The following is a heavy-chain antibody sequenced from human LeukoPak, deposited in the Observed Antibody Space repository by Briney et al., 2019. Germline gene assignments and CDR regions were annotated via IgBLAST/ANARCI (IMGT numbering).Heavy chain of an antibody. CDR2: IYYIGTT. CDR1: GGSISTYY. J-gene: IGHJ4*02. V-gene: IGHV4-59*01. D-gene: IGHD2-2*01. Sequence: SETLSLTCTVSGGSISTYYWGWIRQPPGKGREWIGYIYYIGTTNYNPSLKSRVTISVDTSKNQFSLKLSSVTAADTALYYCARGDPYCSSTICYWAWGKVTLVTVAS. CDR3: ARGDPYCSSTICYWA.